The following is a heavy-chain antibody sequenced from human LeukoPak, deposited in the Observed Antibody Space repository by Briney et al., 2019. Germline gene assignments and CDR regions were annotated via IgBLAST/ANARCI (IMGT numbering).Heavy chain of an antibody. D-gene: IGHD3-10*02. J-gene: IGHJ5*02. CDR1: GFKFSDDY. Sequence: GGSLRLSCAASGFKFSDDYMSWIRQPPGKGLEWIAYISRSSSNIWSAASVRGRFSISRDNAKNSLFLQMDSLRVDDTAVYYCVRDVGDDYVPQRFETWGQGTLVIVSS. CDR3: VRDVGDDYVPQRFET. CDR2: ISRSSSNI. V-gene: IGHV3-11*01.